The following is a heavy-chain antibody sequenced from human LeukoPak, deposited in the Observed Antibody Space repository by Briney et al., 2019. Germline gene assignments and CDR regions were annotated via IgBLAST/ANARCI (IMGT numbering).Heavy chain of an antibody. D-gene: IGHD1-1*01. Sequence: PSETLSLTCTVSGGSISGYYWSWVRQPPGKGLEWIGYIYDSGTTNYNPSLKSRVTISVDTSKNQFSLNLNSVTAADTAVYYCARKVESKWFDPWGQGTLVTVSS. J-gene: IGHJ5*02. V-gene: IGHV4-59*13. CDR3: ARKVESKWFDP. CDR2: IYDSGTT. CDR1: GGSISGYY.